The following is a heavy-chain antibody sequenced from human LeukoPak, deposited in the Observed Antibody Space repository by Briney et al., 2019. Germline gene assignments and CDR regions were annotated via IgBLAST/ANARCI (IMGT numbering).Heavy chain of an antibody. V-gene: IGHV4-59*01. CDR1: GDSISSYY. J-gene: IGHJ4*02. CDR2: IYYSGST. CDR3: ARGQISGWNAYYFDY. Sequence: PSETLSLTCTVSGDSISSYYWTWIRQPPGKGLEWVGSIYYSGSTNYNSSLKSRVTISLDTSKNQFSLRLNSVTAADTAVYYCARGQISGWNAYYFDYWGQGTLVTVSS. D-gene: IGHD6-19*01.